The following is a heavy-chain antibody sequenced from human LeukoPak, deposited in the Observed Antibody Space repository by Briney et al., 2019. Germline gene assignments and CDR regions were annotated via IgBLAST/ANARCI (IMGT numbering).Heavy chain of an antibody. CDR2: IYYSGST. CDR3: ARSRWFGELDY. V-gene: IGHV4-59*01. Sequence: PSETLSLTCTVSGGSITSNYWHWIRQPPGKGLEWIGYIYYSGSTNYNPSPKSRVTISVDTSKNQLSLKLSSVSAADTAVYYCARSRWFGELDYWGQGMLVTVSS. CDR1: GGSITSNY. J-gene: IGHJ4*02. D-gene: IGHD3-10*01.